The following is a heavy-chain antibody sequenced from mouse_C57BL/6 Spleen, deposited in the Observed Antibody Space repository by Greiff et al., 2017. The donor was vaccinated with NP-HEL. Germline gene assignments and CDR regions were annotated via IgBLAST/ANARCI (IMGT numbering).Heavy chain of an antibody. Sequence: VQLQQSGAELARPGASVKMSCKASGYTFTSYTMHWVKQRPGQGLEWIGYINPSSGYTKYNQKFKDKATLTADKSSSTAYVQLSSLTSEDSAVYYCARSVVGYYSKPLYFDYWGQGTTLTVSS. V-gene: IGHV1-4*01. D-gene: IGHD2-5*01. CDR1: GYTFTSYT. CDR2: INPSSGYT. J-gene: IGHJ2*01. CDR3: ARSVVGYYSKPLYFDY.